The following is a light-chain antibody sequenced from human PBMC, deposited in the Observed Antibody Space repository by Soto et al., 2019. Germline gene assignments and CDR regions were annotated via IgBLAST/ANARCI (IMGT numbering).Light chain of an antibody. CDR2: AAS. CDR1: QGISSR. CDR3: QQANSFPFT. J-gene: IGKJ2*01. V-gene: IGKV1-12*01. Sequence: DIQMTQSPSPVSASVGDRVTITCRASQGISSRLAWYQQKPGKAPELLIYAASSLQIGAPSRFSGSGSGTDFTLTISSVQAEDFATYYCQQANSFPFTFGQGTNLMLK.